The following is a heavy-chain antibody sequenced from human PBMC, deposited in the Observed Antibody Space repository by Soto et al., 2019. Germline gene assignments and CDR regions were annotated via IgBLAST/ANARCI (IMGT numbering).Heavy chain of an antibody. D-gene: IGHD2-2*02. V-gene: IGHV1-18*01. CDR1: GYTFTSYG. Sequence: ASVKVSCKASGYTFTSYGISWVRQAPGQGLEWMGWISAYNGNTNYAQKLQGRVTMTTDTSTSTAYMELNSLKIEDTAIYYCITSVRDTFLDYWGQGSLVTVSS. CDR3: ITSVRDTFLDY. J-gene: IGHJ4*02. CDR2: ISAYNGNT.